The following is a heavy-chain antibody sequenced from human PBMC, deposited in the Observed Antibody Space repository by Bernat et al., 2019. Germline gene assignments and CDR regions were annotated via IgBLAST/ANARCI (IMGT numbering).Heavy chain of an antibody. CDR3: ARDWDGSGWSNDY. CDR2: IKPDGSGG. D-gene: IGHD6-19*01. Sequence: EVQLVESGGGLVQPGGSLRLSCAASGFTFSNYWMTWVHQAPGKGLEWVANIKPDGSGGYYVDSVKGRFTISRDNAKNSLFLQMNSLRAEDTAVYYCARDWDGSGWSNDYWGQGALVAVSS. V-gene: IGHV3-7*03. J-gene: IGHJ4*02. CDR1: GFTFSNYW.